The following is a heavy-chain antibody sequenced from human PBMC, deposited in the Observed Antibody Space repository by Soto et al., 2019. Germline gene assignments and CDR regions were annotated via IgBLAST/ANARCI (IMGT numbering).Heavy chain of an antibody. CDR2: ISSSGSTI. J-gene: IGHJ4*02. CDR3: ARWPAPDY. Sequence: WGSLQIACAPYVFTFSDYYMSWIRQAPGKGLEWVSYISSSGSTIYYADSVKGRFTISRDNAKNSLYLQMNSQRAEDTAVYYCARWPAPDYWGQGTMVTGSS. D-gene: IGHD2-2*01. CDR1: VFTFSDYY. V-gene: IGHV3-11*01.